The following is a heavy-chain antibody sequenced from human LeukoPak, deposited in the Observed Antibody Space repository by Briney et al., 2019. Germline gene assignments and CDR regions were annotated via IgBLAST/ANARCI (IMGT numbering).Heavy chain of an antibody. CDR1: GGTFSSYA. CDR3: ARGTSAAGTWWFDP. V-gene: IGHV1-69*04. CDR2: IIPILGIA. J-gene: IGHJ5*02. Sequence: ASVKVSCKASGGTFSSYAISWVRQAPGQGLEWMGRIIPILGIANYAQKLQGRVTMTTDTSTSTAYMELRSLRSDDTAVYYCARGTSAAGTWWFDPWGQGTLVTVSS. D-gene: IGHD6-13*01.